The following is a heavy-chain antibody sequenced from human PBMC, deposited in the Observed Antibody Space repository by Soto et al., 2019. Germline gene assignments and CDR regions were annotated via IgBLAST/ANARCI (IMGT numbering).Heavy chain of an antibody. J-gene: IGHJ6*02. V-gene: IGHV1-18*04. Sequence: ASVKVSCKASGYTFTSYGISWVLQAPGQGLEWMGWISAYNGNTNYAQKLQGRVTMTTDTSTSTAYMELRSLRSDDTAVYYCARDKADYYYYGMDVWGQGTTVTVSS. CDR3: ARDKADYYYYGMDV. CDR2: ISAYNGNT. CDR1: GYTFTSYG.